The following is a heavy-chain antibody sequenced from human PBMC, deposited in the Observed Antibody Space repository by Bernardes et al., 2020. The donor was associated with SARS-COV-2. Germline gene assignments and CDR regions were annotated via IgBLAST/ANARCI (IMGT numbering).Heavy chain of an antibody. CDR2: INSDGSST. CDR3: ARVFDPVIAGSGMDV. Sequence: GGSLRLSCAASGFTFSSYWMHWVRQAPGKGLVWVSRINSDGSSTSYADSVKGRFTTSRDNAKNTLYLQMNSLRAEDTAVYYCARVFDPVIAGSGMDVWGQGTTVTVSS. V-gene: IGHV3-74*01. D-gene: IGHD6-13*01. CDR1: GFTFSSYW. J-gene: IGHJ6*02.